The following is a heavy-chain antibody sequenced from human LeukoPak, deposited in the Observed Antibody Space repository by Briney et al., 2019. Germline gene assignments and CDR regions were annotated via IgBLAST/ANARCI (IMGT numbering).Heavy chain of an antibody. V-gene: IGHV1-8*03. CDR2: MNPNSGNT. D-gene: IGHD3-10*01. CDR1: GYTFTSYD. Sequence: ASVEVSCKASGYTFTSYDINWVRQATGQGLEWMGWMNPNSGNTGYAQKFQGRVTITRNTSISTAYMELSSLRSEDTAVYYCARNMVRGVIITHDAFDIWGQGTMVTVSS. J-gene: IGHJ3*02. CDR3: ARNMVRGVIITHDAFDI.